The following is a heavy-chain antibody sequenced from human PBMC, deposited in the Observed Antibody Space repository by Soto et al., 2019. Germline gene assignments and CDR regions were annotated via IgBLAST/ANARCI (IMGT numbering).Heavy chain of an antibody. Sequence: QVQLVESGGGVVQPGRSLRLSCAASGFTFSSYAMHCVRQAPGKGLEWVAVISYDGSSKYYADSVKGRLTISRDNSKNTLYLQMNGLRAEDTAVYYCARDSRGWVNYFDYWGQGTLVTVSS. J-gene: IGHJ4*02. D-gene: IGHD1-26*01. CDR3: ARDSRGWVNYFDY. CDR2: ISYDGSSK. V-gene: IGHV3-30-3*01. CDR1: GFTFSSYA.